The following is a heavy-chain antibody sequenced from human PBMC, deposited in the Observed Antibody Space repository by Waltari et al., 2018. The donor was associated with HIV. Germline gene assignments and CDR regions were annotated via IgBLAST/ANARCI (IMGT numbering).Heavy chain of an antibody. CDR2: TYYRSKWYN. V-gene: IGHV6-1*01. Sequence: QVQLQQSGPGLVKPSQTLSLTCAISGDSVSSNSAAWNWIRSSPSRCLEWLGRTYYRSKWYNDYAVSVKGRITINPDTSKNQFSLQLNSVTPEDTAVYYCVRDWWKDAYYYSGMDVWGQGTTVTVSS. D-gene: IGHD1-1*01. J-gene: IGHJ6*02. CDR3: VRDWWKDAYYYSGMDV. CDR1: GDSVSSNSAA.